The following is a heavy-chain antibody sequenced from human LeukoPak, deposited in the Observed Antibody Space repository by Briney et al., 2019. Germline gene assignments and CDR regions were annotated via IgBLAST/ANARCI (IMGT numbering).Heavy chain of an antibody. V-gene: IGHV3-48*02. Sequence: PGGSLRLSCAASGFISRTYSMNWVRQAPGKGLEWVSQISGNSVTRYYADSVKGRFTISRDNVKNSLYLQMNSLRDEDTAVYYCARYFGDPQGMDVWGQGTTVTVSS. CDR1: GFISRTYS. J-gene: IGHJ6*02. D-gene: IGHD3-10*01. CDR3: ARYFGDPQGMDV. CDR2: ISGNSVTR.